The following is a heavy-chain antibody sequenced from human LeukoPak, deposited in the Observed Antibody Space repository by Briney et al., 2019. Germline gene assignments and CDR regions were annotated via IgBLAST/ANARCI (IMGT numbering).Heavy chain of an antibody. J-gene: IGHJ1*01. CDR2: IYYSGST. D-gene: IGHD4-17*01. V-gene: IGHV4-39*07. CDR3: ARDDYGDYSPTEYFQH. Sequence: SETLSLTCTVSGGSISSSSYYWGWIRQPPGKGLEWIGSIYYSGSTYYNPSLKSRVTISVDTSKNQFSLKLSSVTAADTAVYYCARDDYGDYSPTEYFQHWGQGTLVTVSS. CDR1: GGSISSSSYY.